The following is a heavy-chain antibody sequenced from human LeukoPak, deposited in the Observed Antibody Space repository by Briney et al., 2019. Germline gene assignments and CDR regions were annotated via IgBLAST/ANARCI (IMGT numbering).Heavy chain of an antibody. CDR1: GFVFSNYD. V-gene: IGHV3-33*01. CDR2: IWLDGSAT. J-gene: IGHJ4*02. Sequence: PGGSLRLSCAASGFVFSNYDMHWVRQAPGKGLEWVAIIWLDGSATYYGDSAKGRFTVSRDNSNNTLYLQMNSLRVEDTAVYYCARDLNREDFDYWGQGTLVAVSS. CDR3: ARDLNREDFDY. D-gene: IGHD1-14*01.